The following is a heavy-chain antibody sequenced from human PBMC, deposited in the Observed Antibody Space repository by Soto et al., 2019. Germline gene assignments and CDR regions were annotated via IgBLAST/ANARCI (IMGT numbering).Heavy chain of an antibody. V-gene: IGHV4-59*01. J-gene: IGHJ2*01. CDR1: GGSISNKY. CDR2: IYYSGSA. D-gene: IGHD4-17*01. CDR3: ARVIYGDYYWYFDL. Sequence: QVQLQESGPGLVKPSETLSLTCTVSGGSISNKYWGWIRQPPGKRLEWIGDIYYSGSANYNPSLKSRVTISVDTSENQFSLRLNSVTAADTAVYFCARVIYGDYYWYFDLWGRGTLVTVSS.